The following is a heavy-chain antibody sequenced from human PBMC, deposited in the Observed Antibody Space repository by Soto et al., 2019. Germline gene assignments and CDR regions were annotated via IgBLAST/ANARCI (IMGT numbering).Heavy chain of an antibody. D-gene: IGHD3-10*01. CDR3: GGVRGEDYYYGMDV. CDR2: FIPIFGTA. J-gene: IGHJ6*02. CDR1: GGTLSSYA. V-gene: IGHV1-69*12. Sequence: QVQLVQSGAEVKKPGSSVKVSCKASGGTLSSYAISWVRQAPGQGLEWMGGFIPIFGTADYAQKFQGRVTITADESTSTAYMELSSLRSEETAVYHCGGVRGEDYYYGMDVWGQGTTVTVSS.